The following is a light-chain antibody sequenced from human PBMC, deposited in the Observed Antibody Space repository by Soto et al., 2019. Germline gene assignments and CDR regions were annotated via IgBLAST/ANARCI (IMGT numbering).Light chain of an antibody. CDR1: QSISSW. J-gene: IGKJ2*01. CDR2: RAS. Sequence: DIPMTQSPSTLSASVGDRVTITCRASQSISSWLAWYQQKPGKAPKLLIYRASRLGNGVPSRFSGSGSGTEFTLPISSLQPDDFATYYCQQYDSSVYTFGQGTKLEIK. V-gene: IGKV1-5*03. CDR3: QQYDSSVYT.